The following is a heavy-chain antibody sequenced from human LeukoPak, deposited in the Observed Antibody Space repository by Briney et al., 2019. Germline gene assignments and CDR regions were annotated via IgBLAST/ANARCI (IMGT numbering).Heavy chain of an antibody. Sequence: PSETLSLTCILYGGSIRSYYWSWIRQSPGKGLEWIGYIYYSGSTNYNPSLNSRVTMSVDTSKNQFSLKLSSVTAADTAIYFCARGVTGFYDYWGQGTLVTVSS. CDR2: IYYSGST. V-gene: IGHV4-59*01. CDR1: GGSIRSYY. J-gene: IGHJ4*02. D-gene: IGHD7-27*01. CDR3: ARGVTGFYDY.